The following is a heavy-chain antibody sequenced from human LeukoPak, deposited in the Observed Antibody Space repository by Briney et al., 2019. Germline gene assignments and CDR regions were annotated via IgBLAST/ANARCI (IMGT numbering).Heavy chain of an antibody. Sequence: GGSLRLSCAASGFTFSSYGMHWVRQAPGKGLEWVAVISYDGSNKYYADSVKGRFTISRDNSKNTLYLQMNSLRAEDTAVYYCARGRYNWNYYFDYWGQGTLVTVSS. V-gene: IGHV3-30*03. D-gene: IGHD1-7*01. J-gene: IGHJ4*02. CDR2: ISYDGSNK. CDR3: ARGRYNWNYYFDY. CDR1: GFTFSSYG.